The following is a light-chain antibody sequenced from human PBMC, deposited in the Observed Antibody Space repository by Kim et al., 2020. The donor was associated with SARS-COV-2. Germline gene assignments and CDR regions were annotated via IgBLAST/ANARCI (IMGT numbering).Light chain of an antibody. CDR3: QKYNSAPGT. CDR2: ATS. CDR1: QDISIY. Sequence: DIQMTQSPSSLSASVGDRVTITCRASQDISIYLAWYQQKPGKVPKLLIYATSTLQSGVPSRFSGSGSGTDFTLTISSLQPEDVAIYYCQKYNSAPGTFGPGTKVDIK. V-gene: IGKV1-27*01. J-gene: IGKJ3*01.